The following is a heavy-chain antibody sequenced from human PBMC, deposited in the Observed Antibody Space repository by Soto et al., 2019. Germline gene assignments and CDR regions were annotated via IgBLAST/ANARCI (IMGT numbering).Heavy chain of an antibody. J-gene: IGHJ6*04. V-gene: IGHV4-59*08. CDR3: ARPFMPRYINPLDV. CDR1: GGSISSYY. D-gene: IGHD2-2*01. CDR2: FYYSGST. Sequence: SETLSLTCTVSGGSISSYYWNWIRQPPGKGLVWIGNFYYSGSTNYNPSLKSRVTILADTSKNQFSLKLSSVTAADTAVYYCARPFMPRYINPLDVWGKGTTVTVSS.